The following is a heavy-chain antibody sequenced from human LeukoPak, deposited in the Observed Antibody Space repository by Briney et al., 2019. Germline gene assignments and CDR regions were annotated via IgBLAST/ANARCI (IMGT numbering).Heavy chain of an antibody. Sequence: GGSLRLSCVASGFTFSSYAMSWVRQAPGKGLEWGSGITGGGGSTYYADSVKGRFTISRDNAKNTLYLQMNSLRVEDTAVYYCANHVGVTTHYYYYMDVWGKGTTVTVSS. CDR1: GFTFSSYA. CDR2: ITGGGGST. CDR3: ANHVGVTTHYYYYMDV. V-gene: IGHV3-23*01. J-gene: IGHJ6*03. D-gene: IGHD1-26*01.